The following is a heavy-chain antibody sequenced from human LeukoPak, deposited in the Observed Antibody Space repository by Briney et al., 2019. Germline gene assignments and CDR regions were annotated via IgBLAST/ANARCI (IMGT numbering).Heavy chain of an antibody. J-gene: IGHJ6*02. CDR2: ISAYNGNT. Sequence: ASVKVSCKASGYTFTSYGISWVRQAPGQGLEWMGWISAYNGNTNYAQKLQGRVTMTTDTSTSTAYMELRSLRSDDTAVYYCARSTAMVRGDISPHYYYGMDVWGQGTTVTVSS. V-gene: IGHV1-18*01. CDR3: ARSTAMVRGDISPHYYYGMDV. CDR1: GYTFTSYG. D-gene: IGHD3-10*01.